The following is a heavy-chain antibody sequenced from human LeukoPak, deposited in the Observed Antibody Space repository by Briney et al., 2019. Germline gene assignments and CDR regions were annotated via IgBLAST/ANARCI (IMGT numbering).Heavy chain of an antibody. CDR1: GYTFTTYE. CDR3: ARDFYWDIVVVPAARGAFDI. D-gene: IGHD2-2*01. V-gene: IGHV1-8*02. Sequence: ASVKVSCKASGYTFTTYEIHWVRQATGQGLEWMGWMNPNSGNTAYVQKLQGRVTMTTDTSTSTAYMELRSLRSDDTAVYYCARDFYWDIVVVPAARGAFDIWGQGTMVTVSS. J-gene: IGHJ3*02. CDR2: MNPNSGNT.